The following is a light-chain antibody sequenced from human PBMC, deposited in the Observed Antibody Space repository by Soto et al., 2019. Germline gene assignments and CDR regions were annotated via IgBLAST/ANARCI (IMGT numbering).Light chain of an antibody. J-gene: IGKJ4*01. CDR3: QQFSSYPLT. CDR1: QSVSSSY. Sequence: ETVLTKSPGTVSLSPGERATLSCRASQSVSSSYLAWYQQKPGQAPRLLIYGASSRATGIPDRFSGGGSGTDFTLTISRLEPEDFAVYYCQQFSSYPLTFGGGTKVDIK. V-gene: IGKV3-20*01. CDR2: GAS.